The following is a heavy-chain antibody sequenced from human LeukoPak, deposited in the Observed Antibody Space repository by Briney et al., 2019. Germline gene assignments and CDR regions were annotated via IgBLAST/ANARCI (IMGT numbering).Heavy chain of an antibody. CDR1: GFTFSSYS. D-gene: IGHD2-2*01. CDR3: ARDTGYCSSASCPGPDFDY. V-gene: IGHV3-21*01. J-gene: IGHJ4*02. CDR2: ISSSSSYI. Sequence: PGGSLRLSCAASGFTFSSYSMNWVRQAPGKGLEWVSSISSSSSYICYADSVKGRFTISRDNAKNSLYLQMNSLRAEDTAVYYCARDTGYCSSASCPGPDFDYWGQGTLVTVSS.